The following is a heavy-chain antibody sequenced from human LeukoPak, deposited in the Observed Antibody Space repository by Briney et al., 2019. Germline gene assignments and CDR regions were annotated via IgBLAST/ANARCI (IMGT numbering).Heavy chain of an antibody. CDR3: ARDRAPYQLLYPGDYYYYGMDV. Sequence: SETLSLTCTVSGGSISSYYWSWIRQPPGKGLEWIGCIYYSGSTNYNPSLKSRVTISVDTSKNQFSLKLSSVTAADTAVYYCARDRAPYQLLYPGDYYYYGMDVWGQGTTVTVSS. V-gene: IGHV4-59*01. CDR1: GGSISSYY. CDR2: IYYSGST. D-gene: IGHD2-2*02. J-gene: IGHJ6*02.